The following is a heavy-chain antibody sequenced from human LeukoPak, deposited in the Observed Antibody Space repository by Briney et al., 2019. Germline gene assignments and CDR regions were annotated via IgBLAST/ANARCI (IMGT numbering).Heavy chain of an antibody. D-gene: IGHD2-15*01. CDR1: GGSMSSYY. CDR3: ARYWWSGAAPGSWFDP. CDR2: INYSGNT. V-gene: IGHV4-59*08. J-gene: IGHJ5*02. Sequence: SETLSLTCTVSGGSMSSYYWNWIRQPPGKGLEWVGYINYSGNTNYNPSLKSRVTISIDTSKNQFSLKLSSVTAADTAVYYCARYWWSGAAPGSWFDPRGQGTLVTVSS.